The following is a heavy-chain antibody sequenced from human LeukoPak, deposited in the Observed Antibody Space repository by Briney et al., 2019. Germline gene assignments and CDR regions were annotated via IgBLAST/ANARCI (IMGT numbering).Heavy chain of an antibody. J-gene: IGHJ4*02. V-gene: IGHV4-59*08. Sequence: ASETLSLTCTVSGGSIFRYHWSWIRQPPARALEWIGYVFSSGDTKYNPSLESRVALSVDASKNQFSLRLSSVTATDTAVYYCARGYSGYGIHFDYWGQGTLVAVSS. CDR3: ARGYSGYGIHFDY. CDR2: VFSSGDT. CDR1: GGSIFRYH. D-gene: IGHD5-12*01.